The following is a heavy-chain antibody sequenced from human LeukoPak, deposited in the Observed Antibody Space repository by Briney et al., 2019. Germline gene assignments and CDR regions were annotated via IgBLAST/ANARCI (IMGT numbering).Heavy chain of an antibody. CDR1: GFTFSSSW. CDR2: INPDTSEI. J-gene: IGHJ4*02. CDR3: VRGGTFRYSGTSGDY. D-gene: IGHD1-26*01. Sequence: PGGSLRLSCEASGFTFSSSWMSWVRQGPGKGLEWVASINPDTSEIHYVDAVRGRFTISRDNAKNSLYLQMSSLTADDTAVYYCVRGGTFRYSGTSGDYWGQGTLVTVSS. V-gene: IGHV3-7*03.